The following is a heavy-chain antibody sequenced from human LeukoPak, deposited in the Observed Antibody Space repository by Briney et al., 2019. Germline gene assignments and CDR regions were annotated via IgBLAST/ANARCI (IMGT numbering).Heavy chain of an antibody. V-gene: IGHV4-38-2*02. D-gene: IGHD6-19*01. CDR3: ARDHIAVAGNFDF. CDR1: GYSISSGYY. Sequence: SETLSLTCTVSGYSISSGYYWGWIRQPPGKGLEWIGSIYHSGSTYYNPSLKSRVTISVDTSKNQFSLKLSSVTAADTAVYYCARDHIAVAGNFDFWGQGTLVTVSS. J-gene: IGHJ4*02. CDR2: IYHSGST.